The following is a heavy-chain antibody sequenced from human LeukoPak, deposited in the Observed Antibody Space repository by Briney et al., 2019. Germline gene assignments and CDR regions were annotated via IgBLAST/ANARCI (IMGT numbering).Heavy chain of an antibody. D-gene: IGHD2-21*02. J-gene: IGHJ3*02. CDR1: GGSLTNYY. CDR2: VFYSGST. V-gene: IGHV4-59*01. CDR3: ARDAVTHDAFDI. Sequence: PSETLSLTCTVSGGSLTNYYWNWIRQPPGKGLEWIGYVFYSGSTNYNPSLKSRVTISVDTSKNQFSLKLTSVTAADTALYYCARDAVTHDAFDIWGQGTMVTVSS.